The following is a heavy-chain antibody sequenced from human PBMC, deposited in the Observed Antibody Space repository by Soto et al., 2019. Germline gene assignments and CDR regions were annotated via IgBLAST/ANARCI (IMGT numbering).Heavy chain of an antibody. CDR3: ASLTMVGDAFDI. CDR2: ISSSSSYI. CDR1: GFTFSSYS. V-gene: IGHV3-21*01. D-gene: IGHD3-10*01. J-gene: IGHJ3*02. Sequence: EVQLVESGGGLVKPGGSLRLSCAASGFTFSSYSMNWVRQAPGKGLEWVSSISSSSSYIYYADSVKGRFTISRDNAKNSLYLQMNSLRAEDTAVYYYASLTMVGDAFDIWGQGTMVTVSS.